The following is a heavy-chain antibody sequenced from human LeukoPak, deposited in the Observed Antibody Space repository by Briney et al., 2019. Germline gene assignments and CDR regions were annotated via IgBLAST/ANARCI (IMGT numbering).Heavy chain of an antibody. CDR1: GYTFSNHG. D-gene: IGHD2-21*02. CDR3: ARDARPCGGDCYQDY. CDR2: ISAYNGNT. V-gene: IGHV1-18*01. Sequence: ASVKVSCKASGYTFSNHGISWVRQAPGQGLEWMGWISAYNGNTNYAQNLQGRVTMTTDTSTSTAYMELRKLRSDDTAVYYCARDARPCGGDCYQDYWGQGTLVTVPS. J-gene: IGHJ4*02.